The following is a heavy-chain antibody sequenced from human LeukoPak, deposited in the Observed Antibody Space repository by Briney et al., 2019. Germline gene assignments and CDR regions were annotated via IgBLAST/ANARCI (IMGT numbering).Heavy chain of an antibody. Sequence: KASETLSLTCTVSGGSISSSSYYWGWIRQPPGKGLEWIGSIYYSGITYYNPSLKSRVTISVDTSKNQFSLKLSSVTAADTAVYYCARDWGVSARPGYMDVWGKGTTVTVSS. CDR2: IYYSGIT. V-gene: IGHV4-39*07. CDR1: GGSISSSSYY. CDR3: ARDWGVSARPGYMDV. J-gene: IGHJ6*03. D-gene: IGHD6-6*01.